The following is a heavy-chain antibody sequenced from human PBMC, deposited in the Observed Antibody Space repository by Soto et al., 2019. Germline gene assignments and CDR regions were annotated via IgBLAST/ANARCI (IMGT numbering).Heavy chain of an antibody. CDR2: INHSGST. Sequence: NPSETLSLTCAVYGGSFSGYYWSWIRQPPGKGLEWIGEINHSGSTNYNPSLKSRVTISVDTSKNQFSLKLSSVTAADTAVYYCARASSRPRLYGMDVWGQGTTVTVSS. CDR1: GGSFSGYY. J-gene: IGHJ6*02. V-gene: IGHV4-34*01. CDR3: ARASSRPRLYGMDV.